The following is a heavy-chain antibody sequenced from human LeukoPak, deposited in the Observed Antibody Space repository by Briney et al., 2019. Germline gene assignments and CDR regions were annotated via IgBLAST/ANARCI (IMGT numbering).Heavy chain of an antibody. CDR3: ARDSLLLWFGELLYWFDP. J-gene: IGHJ5*02. CDR2: INPNSGGT. V-gene: IGHV1-2*02. CDR1: GYTFTGYY. Sequence: GASVKVSCKASGYTFTGYYMHWVRQAPGQGLEWMGWINPNSGGTNYAQKFQGRVTMTRDTSISTAYMELSRLRSDDTAVYYCARDSLLLWFGELLYWFDPWGQGTLVTVSS. D-gene: IGHD3-10*01.